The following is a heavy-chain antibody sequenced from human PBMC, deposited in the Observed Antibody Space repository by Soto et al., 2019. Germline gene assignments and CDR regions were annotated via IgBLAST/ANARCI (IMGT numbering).Heavy chain of an antibody. D-gene: IGHD5-12*01. J-gene: IGHJ4*02. CDR3: HGSGY. Sequence: PGGSLRLSCVVSGFTVSSTNYMSWVRQAPGKGLEWVSVIYSGGTTYYADSVKGRFTISRDNSKNTLYLQMNSLRAEDTAVYYCHGSGYWGQGTLVTVS. V-gene: IGHV3-53*01. CDR2: IYSGGTT. CDR1: GFTVSSTNY.